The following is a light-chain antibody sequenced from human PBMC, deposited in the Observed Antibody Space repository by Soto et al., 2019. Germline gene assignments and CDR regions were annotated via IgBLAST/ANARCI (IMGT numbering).Light chain of an antibody. J-gene: IGKJ1*01. CDR1: HSVNSH. V-gene: IGKV3-15*01. CDR2: GAS. CDR3: QQYYTYWHM. Sequence: EMVLTQSPDTLSLSPGERVTLSCRTSHSVNSHVAWYQQKPGQAPRLLLYGASTRATGIPVRFSGSGSGTEFTLTISSLQPDDFATYYCQQYYTYWHMFGQGTKVDIK.